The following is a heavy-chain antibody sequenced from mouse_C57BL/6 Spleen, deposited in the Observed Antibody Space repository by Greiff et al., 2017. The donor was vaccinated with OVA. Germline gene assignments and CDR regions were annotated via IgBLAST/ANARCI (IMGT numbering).Heavy chain of an antibody. Sequence: QVQLQQSGPELVKPGASVKISCKASGYAFSSSWMNWVKQRPGKGLEWIGRIYPGDGDTNYNGKFKGKATLTADKSSSTAYMQLSSLTSEDSAVYFCAREGLYPYFDYWGQGTTLTVSS. D-gene: IGHD3-1*01. CDR2: IYPGDGDT. CDR3: AREGLYPYFDY. J-gene: IGHJ2*01. V-gene: IGHV1-82*01. CDR1: GYAFSSSW.